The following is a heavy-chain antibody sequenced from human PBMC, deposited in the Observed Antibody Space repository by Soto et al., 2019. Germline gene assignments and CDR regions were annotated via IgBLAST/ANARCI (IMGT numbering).Heavy chain of an antibody. J-gene: IGHJ5*02. D-gene: IGHD6-13*01. V-gene: IGHV3-21*01. CDR2: ISSSSSYI. Sequence: PGGSLRLSCAASGFTFSSYSMNWVRQAPGKWLECVSSISSSSSYIYYADSVKSRFTISRDNAKNSLYLQMNSLRSEDTAVYYCARDAPSRRLAAAAPWGWFDPWGQGTLVTVSS. CDR1: GFTFSSYS. CDR3: ARDAPSRRLAAAAPWGWFDP.